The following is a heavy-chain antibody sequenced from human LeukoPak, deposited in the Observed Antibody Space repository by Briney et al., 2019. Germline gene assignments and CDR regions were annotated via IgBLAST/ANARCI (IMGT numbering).Heavy chain of an antibody. J-gene: IGHJ2*01. CDR3: ARRFDL. CDR2: ISDSSTTI. Sequence: PGGSLRLSCAASGFTFSTYSINWVRQAPGKGLEWLSYISDSSTTIYYADSVKGRFTISGDNAKNSLSLQMNSLRDEDSAIYYCARRFDLWGRGTLVTVSS. V-gene: IGHV3-48*02. CDR1: GFTFSTYS.